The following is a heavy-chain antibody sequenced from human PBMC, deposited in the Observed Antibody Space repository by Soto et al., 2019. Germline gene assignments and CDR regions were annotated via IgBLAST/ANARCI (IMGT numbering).Heavy chain of an antibody. CDR2: ISGSGGST. CDR1: GFTFSSYA. V-gene: IGHV3-23*01. CDR3: AKDLADSYYYDSSGYYPSYYYYGMDV. J-gene: IGHJ6*02. Sequence: GWSLRLSCAASGFTFSSYAMSWVRQAPGKGLEWVSAISGSGGSTYYADSVKGRFTISRDNSKNTLYLQMNSLRAEDTAVYYCAKDLADSYYYDSSGYYPSYYYYGMDVWGQGTTVTVSS. D-gene: IGHD3-22*01.